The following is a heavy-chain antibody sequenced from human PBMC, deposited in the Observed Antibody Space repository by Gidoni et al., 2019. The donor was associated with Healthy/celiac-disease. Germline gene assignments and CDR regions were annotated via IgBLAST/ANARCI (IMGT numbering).Heavy chain of an antibody. V-gene: IGHV3-30*18. CDR1: GFTFSSYG. CDR2: ISYDGSNK. Sequence: QVQLVESGGGVVQPGRSLRLSCAASGFTFSSYGMPWVRQAPGKGLEWVAFISYDGSNKYYADSVKGRFTISRDNSKNTLYLQMNSLRAEDTAVYYCAKAAGDLAGIYYYYYYGMDVWGQGTTVTVSS. CDR3: AKAAGDLAGIYYYYYYGMDV. D-gene: IGHD6-25*01. J-gene: IGHJ6*02.